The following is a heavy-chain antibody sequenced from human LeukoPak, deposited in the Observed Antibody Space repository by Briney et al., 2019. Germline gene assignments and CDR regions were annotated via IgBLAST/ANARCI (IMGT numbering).Heavy chain of an antibody. J-gene: IGHJ3*02. CDR1: GGSISSGGYY. CDR3: ARVDIVATISAFDI. V-gene: IGHV4-31*03. Sequence: SQTLSLTCTVSGGSISSGGYYWSWIRQHPGKGLEWIGYIYYSGSTYYNPSLKSRVTISVDTSKIQFSLKLSSVTAADTAVYYCARVDIVATISAFDIWGQGTMVTVSS. D-gene: IGHD5-12*01. CDR2: IYYSGST.